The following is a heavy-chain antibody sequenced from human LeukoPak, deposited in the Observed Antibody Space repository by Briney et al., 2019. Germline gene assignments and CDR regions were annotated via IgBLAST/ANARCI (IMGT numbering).Heavy chain of an antibody. V-gene: IGHV3-66*01. J-gene: IGHJ4*02. D-gene: IGHD3-10*01. CDR2: IHSAGST. Sequence: GGSLRLSCVASGFTVSSNHMNWVRQAPGKGLEWVSIIHSAGSTYYADSVKGRFTISRDNSKNTLYLQMNSLRAEDTAVYYCARVLYGSGNYFDYWGQGTLVTVSS. CDR3: ARVLYGSGNYFDY. CDR1: GFTVSSNH.